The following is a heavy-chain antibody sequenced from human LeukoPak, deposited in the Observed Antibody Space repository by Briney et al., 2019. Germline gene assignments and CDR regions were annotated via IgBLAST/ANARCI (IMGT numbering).Heavy chain of an antibody. CDR1: GFTFSSYW. D-gene: IGHD1-26*01. Sequence: GGSLRLSCAASGFTFSSYWMHWVRHAPGKGLVWVSRINSDGSSTSYADSVKGRFTISRDNAKNTLYLQMNSLRAADTAVYYCARVIGIVGATDWGQGTLVTVSS. J-gene: IGHJ4*02. CDR2: INSDGSST. CDR3: ARVIGIVGATD. V-gene: IGHV3-74*01.